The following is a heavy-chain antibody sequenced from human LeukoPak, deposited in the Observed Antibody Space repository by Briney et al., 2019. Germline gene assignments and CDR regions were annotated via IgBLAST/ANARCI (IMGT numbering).Heavy chain of an antibody. Sequence: GGSLRLSCAASGFTFSSYAMHWVRQAPGKGLEWVAVISYDGSNKYYADSVKGRFTISRDSSKNTLSLLMNSLRVEDTAVFYCARAAVDTPATFDYWGQGTLVTVSS. CDR2: ISYDGSNK. CDR3: ARAAVDTPATFDY. D-gene: IGHD6-13*01. J-gene: IGHJ4*02. V-gene: IGHV3-30-3*01. CDR1: GFTFSSYA.